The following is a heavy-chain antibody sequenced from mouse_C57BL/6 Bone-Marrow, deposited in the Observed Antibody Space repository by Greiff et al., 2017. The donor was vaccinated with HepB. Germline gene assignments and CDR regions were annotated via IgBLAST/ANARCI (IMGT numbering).Heavy chain of an antibody. Sequence: EVQVVESGGGLVQPKGSLKLSCAASGFSFNTYAMNWVRQAPGKGLEWVARIRSKSNNYATYYADSVKDRFTISRDDSESMLYLQMNNLKTEDTAMYYCVRGDYDRGYYAMDYWGQGTSVTVSS. CDR3: VRGDYDRGYYAMDY. CDR2: IRSKSNNYAT. D-gene: IGHD2-4*01. J-gene: IGHJ4*01. CDR1: GFSFNTYA. V-gene: IGHV10-1*01.